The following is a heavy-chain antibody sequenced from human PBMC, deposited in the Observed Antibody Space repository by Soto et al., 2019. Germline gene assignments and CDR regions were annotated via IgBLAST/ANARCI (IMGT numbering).Heavy chain of an antibody. CDR3: ARQDSGSYSYYYYGMDA. D-gene: IGHD1-26*01. CDR2: IYPGDSDT. Sequence: PGESLKISCKGSGYSFTSYWIGWVRQMPGKGLKWMGIIYPGDSDTRYSPSFQGQVTISADKSISTAYLQWSSLKASDTAMYYCARQDSGSYSYYYYGMDAWGQGTTVTVSS. V-gene: IGHV5-51*01. CDR1: GYSFTSYW. J-gene: IGHJ6*02.